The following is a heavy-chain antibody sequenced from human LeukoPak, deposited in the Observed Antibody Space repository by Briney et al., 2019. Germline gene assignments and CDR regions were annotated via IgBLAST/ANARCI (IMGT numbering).Heavy chain of an antibody. CDR3: AREGGGLDY. V-gene: IGHV4-59*01. CDR2: IYYSGST. J-gene: IGHJ4*02. D-gene: IGHD4-23*01. Sequence: PSETLSLTCTVSGGSISSYYWSWIRQPPGEGLEWIGYIYYSGSTNYNPSLKSRVTISVDTSKNQFSLKLSSVTAADTAVYYCAREGGGLDYWGQGTLVTVSS. CDR1: GGSISSYY.